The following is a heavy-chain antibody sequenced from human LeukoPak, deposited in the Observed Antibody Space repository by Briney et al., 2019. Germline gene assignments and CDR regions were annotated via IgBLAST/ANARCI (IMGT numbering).Heavy chain of an antibody. CDR2: IRYDGSDK. CDR1: GFTFSSYG. J-gene: IGHJ4*02. Sequence: HPGGSLRLSCAASGFTFSSYGMHWVRQAPGKGLKWVAFIRYDGSDKYYADSVKGRFTISSDNSKNTLYLQMNSLRAEDTAAYYCANLPIRGSGSYYTDYWGQGTLVTVSS. V-gene: IGHV3-30*02. D-gene: IGHD3-10*01. CDR3: ANLPIRGSGSYYTDY.